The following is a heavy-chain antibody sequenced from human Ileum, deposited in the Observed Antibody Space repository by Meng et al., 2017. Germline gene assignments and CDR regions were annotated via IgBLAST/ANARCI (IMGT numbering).Heavy chain of an antibody. J-gene: IGHJ4*02. D-gene: IGHD3-16*01. V-gene: IGHV3-66*02. Sequence: GESLKISCAASGFTVSSKHITWVRQAPGKGLEWVSMIYTSGSTYYAESVKGRFTISSDTSKNTLYLQMNSLRTEDTAVYYCATTAGWGPLDYWGQGTLVTVSS. CDR1: GFTVSSKH. CDR2: IYTSGST. CDR3: ATTAGWGPLDY.